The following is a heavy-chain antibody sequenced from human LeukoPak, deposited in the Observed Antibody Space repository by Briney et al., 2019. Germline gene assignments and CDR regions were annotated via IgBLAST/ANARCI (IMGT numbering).Heavy chain of an antibody. Sequence: QPGGSLRLSCAASGFTFSSYWMNWVRQAPGKAPEWVAVISYDGSLQYYAGFSKGRFTISRDDSKNTVYLQMNSLRREDTAIYYCAKDYGDLTRYYDLWGRGTLVTVSS. CDR2: ISYDGSLQ. CDR1: GFTFSSYW. V-gene: IGHV3-30*18. CDR3: AKDYGDLTRYYDL. J-gene: IGHJ2*01. D-gene: IGHD3-9*01.